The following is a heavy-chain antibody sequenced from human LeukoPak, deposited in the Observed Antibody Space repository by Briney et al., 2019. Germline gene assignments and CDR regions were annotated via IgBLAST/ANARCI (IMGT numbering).Heavy chain of an antibody. Sequence: SETLSLTCTVSGGSISSYYWSWIRQPPGKGLEWIGYIYYSGSTNYNPSLKSRVTISVDTSKNQFSLKLSSVTAADTAVYYCARGRRYDYWGQGTQVTVSS. CDR2: IYYSGST. V-gene: IGHV4-59*01. J-gene: IGHJ4*02. CDR3: ARGRRYDY. CDR1: GGSISSYY.